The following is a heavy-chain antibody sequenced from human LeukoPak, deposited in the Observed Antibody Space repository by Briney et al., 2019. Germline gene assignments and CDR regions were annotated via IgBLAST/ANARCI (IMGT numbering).Heavy chain of an antibody. CDR2: FDPGDGET. CDR1: GYTLTELS. Sequence: ASVKVSCKVSGYTLTELSMHWVRQAPGKGLEWMGGFDPGDGETIYAQKFQGRVTMTEDTSTDTAYMELSSLRSEDTAVYYCATGFYSTNIVGAPVSFDYWGQGTLVTVSS. D-gene: IGHD1-26*01. J-gene: IGHJ4*02. V-gene: IGHV1-24*01. CDR3: ATGFYSTNIVGAPVSFDY.